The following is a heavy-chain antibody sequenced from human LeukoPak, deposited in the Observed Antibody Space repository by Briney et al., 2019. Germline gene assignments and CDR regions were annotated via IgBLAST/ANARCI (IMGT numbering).Heavy chain of an antibody. CDR3: ARTHYYGSGSGIDY. J-gene: IGHJ4*02. Sequence: ASETLSLTCAVYGGSFSDYYRSWIRQPPDMGLEWIGEINHSGNTNYNPSLKSRASISVDTSKNQFSLKLNSVTAADTAVYYCARTHYYGSGSGIDYWGQGSLVTVSS. CDR2: INHSGNT. D-gene: IGHD3-10*01. V-gene: IGHV4-34*01. CDR1: GGSFSDYY.